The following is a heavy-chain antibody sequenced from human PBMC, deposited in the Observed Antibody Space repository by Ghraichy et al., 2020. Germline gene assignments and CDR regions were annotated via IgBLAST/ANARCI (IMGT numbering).Heavy chain of an antibody. CDR1: GYTLTAYY. J-gene: IGHJ4*02. D-gene: IGHD2-2*01. CDR3: ARRDCVSAGCSLDS. V-gene: IGHV1-2*02. Sequence: ASVKVSCQASGYTLTAYYMHWVRQAPGQGLEWMGWIKGNSGETNYAQKFRGRVTMARDTSISTVYLEMNRLRSDDTAFYYCARRDCVSAGCSLDSWGQGTLVTVSS. CDR2: IKGNSGET.